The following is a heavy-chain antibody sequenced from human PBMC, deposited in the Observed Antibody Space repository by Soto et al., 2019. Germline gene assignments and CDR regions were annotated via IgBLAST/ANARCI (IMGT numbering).Heavy chain of an antibody. Sequence: SVKDSGKASAGTFSSYAISWVRQAPGQGLEWMGGIIPIFGTANYAQKFQGRVTITADESTSTAYMELSTLRSEDTAVYYCAVGGNYYDSSGYYLDYWGQGTLVNVSS. CDR2: IIPIFGTA. CDR3: AVGGNYYDSSGYYLDY. D-gene: IGHD3-22*01. CDR1: AGTFSSYA. J-gene: IGHJ4*02. V-gene: IGHV1-69*13.